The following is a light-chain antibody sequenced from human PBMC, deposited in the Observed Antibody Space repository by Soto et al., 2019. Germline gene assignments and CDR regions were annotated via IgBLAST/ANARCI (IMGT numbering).Light chain of an antibody. CDR1: QSVPSNF. V-gene: IGKV3-20*01. CDR3: QQYDSSWT. J-gene: IGKJ1*01. Sequence: EIVLTQSPGTLSLSPGERATLSCRASQSVPSNFLAWYQQKPGQAPILVIYGVSRRATGIPDRFSGSGSGKNLNLTISRLKPEDFAVYYCQQYDSSWTFGQGTKVEIK. CDR2: GVS.